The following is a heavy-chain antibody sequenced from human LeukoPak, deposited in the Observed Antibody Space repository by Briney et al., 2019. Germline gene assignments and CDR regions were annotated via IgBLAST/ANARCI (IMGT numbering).Heavy chain of an antibody. CDR3: ARRVYCSSTSCQFDY. CDR1: GGSFSGYY. D-gene: IGHD2-2*01. J-gene: IGHJ4*02. V-gene: IGHV4-34*01. Sequence: SETLSLTCAVYGGSFSGYYWSWIRQSPGKGLEWIGEINHSGSSYYNPSLKSRVTISVDTSKNQFSLKLSSVTAADTAVYYCARRVYCSSTSCQFDYWGQGTLVTVSS. CDR2: INHSGSS.